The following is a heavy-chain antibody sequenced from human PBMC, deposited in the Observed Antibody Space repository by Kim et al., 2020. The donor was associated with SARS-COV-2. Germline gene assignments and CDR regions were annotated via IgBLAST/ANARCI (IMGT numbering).Heavy chain of an antibody. V-gene: IGHV3-23*01. CDR2: ISGSGSAT. J-gene: IGHJ6*02. CDR1: GFTFGNYA. Sequence: GGSLRLSCAASGFTFGNYAMTWVRQAPGKGLQWVSAISGSGSATYYVDSVKGRFTILRDNSKNTLSLQMNSLRVEDTAIYYCAKDFSAGLDVWGQGTTV. CDR3: AKDFSAGLDV.